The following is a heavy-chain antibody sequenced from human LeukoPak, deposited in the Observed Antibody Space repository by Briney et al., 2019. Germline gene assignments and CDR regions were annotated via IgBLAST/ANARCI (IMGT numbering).Heavy chain of an antibody. D-gene: IGHD2-2*01. CDR1: GFTFSDYY. CDR3: ARDLTGGVVVPAWRNWFDP. CDR2: ISRGGHTI. V-gene: IGHV3-11*01. Sequence: PGGSLRLSCAASGFTFSDYYMSWIRQAPGQGLEWVSYISRGGHTIYYADSVKGRFTISRDNSKSSLYLQMNSLRDDDTAVYYCARDLTGGVVVPAWRNWFDPWGQGTLVTVSS. J-gene: IGHJ5*02.